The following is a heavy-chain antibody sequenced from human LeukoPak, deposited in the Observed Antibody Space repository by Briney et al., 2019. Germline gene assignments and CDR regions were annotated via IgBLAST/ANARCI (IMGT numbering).Heavy chain of an antibody. CDR3: AKERPSNYDSSGYYPYYFDY. V-gene: IGHV3-23*01. CDR2: ISGNGRST. D-gene: IGHD3-22*01. Sequence: GGSLRLSCAASGFTFSTYEMNWVRQAPGKGLEWVASISGNGRSTYYSDSVKGRLSISRDNSKNTLYLRVNSLRAEDTAVYYCAKERPSNYDSSGYYPYYFDYWGQGTLVTVSS. J-gene: IGHJ4*02. CDR1: GFTFSTYE.